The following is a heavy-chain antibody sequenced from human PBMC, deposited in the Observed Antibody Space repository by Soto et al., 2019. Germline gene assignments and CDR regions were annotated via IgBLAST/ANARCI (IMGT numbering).Heavy chain of an antibody. V-gene: IGHV3-74*03. CDR1: GFTFSSQW. J-gene: IGHJ4*02. CDR2: INSDGSRI. Sequence: EVQLVESGRGLVQPGGSLRLSCVASGFTFSSQWMYWVRQSPGKGPVWVSYINSDGSRIAYADSVKGRFTISRDNAKNTLYLQMNSLRVEDTAVYYCVRDIRWGRGTLVTVSS. CDR3: VRDIR.